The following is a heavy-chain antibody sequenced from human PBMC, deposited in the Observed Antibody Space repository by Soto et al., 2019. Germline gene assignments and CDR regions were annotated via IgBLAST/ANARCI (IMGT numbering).Heavy chain of an antibody. J-gene: IGHJ4*02. CDR3: ARDKGYCSDTSCPDFDY. V-gene: IGHV1-69*04. CDR2: VIPNLGVT. D-gene: IGHD2-15*01. CDR1: GGALSSYT. Sequence: GASVKVSCNASGGALSSYTFSLVRQAPGQGLEWMGRVIPNLGVTNYAKKFQGRFTIVVDTSTSTAYMELNSLRYEDTAVYYCARDKGYCSDTSCPDFDYWGQGTLVTVSS.